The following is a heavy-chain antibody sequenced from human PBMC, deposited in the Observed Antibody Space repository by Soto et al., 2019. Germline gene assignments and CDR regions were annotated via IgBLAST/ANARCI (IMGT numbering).Heavy chain of an antibody. CDR2: IYYSGST. V-gene: IGHV4-30-4*01. CDR3: ARGGGKRIYDFWSGYYNGFWFDP. D-gene: IGHD3-3*01. CDR1: GGSISSGDYY. Sequence: PSETLSLTCTVSGGSISSGDYYWSWIRQPPGKGLEWIGYIYYSGSTYYNPSLKSRVTISVDTSKNQFSLKLSSVTAADTAVYYCARGGGKRIYDFWSGYYNGFWFDPWGQGTLVTVSS. J-gene: IGHJ5*02.